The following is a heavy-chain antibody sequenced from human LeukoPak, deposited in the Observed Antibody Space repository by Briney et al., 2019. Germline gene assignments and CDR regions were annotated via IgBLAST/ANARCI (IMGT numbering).Heavy chain of an antibody. V-gene: IGHV4-59*01. Sequence: SETLSLTCTVSGGSISSYYWSWIRQPPGKGLEWIGYIYYSGSTNYNPSLKSRVTISVDTSKNQFSLKLSSVTAADTAVYYCARVAASGDTLDYWGQGTLVTVSS. J-gene: IGHJ4*02. CDR3: ARVAASGDTLDY. CDR1: GGSISSYY. CDR2: IYYSGST. D-gene: IGHD1-14*01.